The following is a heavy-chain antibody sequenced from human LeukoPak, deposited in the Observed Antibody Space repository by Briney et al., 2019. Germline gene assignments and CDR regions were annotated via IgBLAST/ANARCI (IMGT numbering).Heavy chain of an antibody. CDR2: FDPEDGET. J-gene: IGHJ1*01. CDR1: GYTLTVLS. V-gene: IGHV1-24*01. Sequence: ASVKVSCKVSGYTLTVLSMHWVRQAPGKGLEWMGGFDPEDGETIYAQKFQGRVTMTEDTSTDTAYMELSSLRSEDTAVYYCATDRQQLVPEYFQHWGQGTLVTVSS. CDR3: ATDRQQLVPEYFQH. D-gene: IGHD6-13*01.